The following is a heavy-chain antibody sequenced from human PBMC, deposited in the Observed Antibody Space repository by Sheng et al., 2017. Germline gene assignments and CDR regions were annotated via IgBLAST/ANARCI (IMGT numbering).Heavy chain of an antibody. CDR2: IYSGGTT. J-gene: IGHJ6*02. Sequence: LVESGEAWSSRGRSLRLSCAISGFFVNSYYMTWVRQAPGKGLEWVSVIYSGGTTYYADSVSGRFTISRDASTNTVYLQMDRLRGDDTAVYYCARDRNWNDGLDVWGQGTTVTVAS. CDR1: GFFVNSYY. D-gene: IGHD1-1*01. V-gene: IGHV3-66*01. CDR3: ARDRNWNDGLDV.